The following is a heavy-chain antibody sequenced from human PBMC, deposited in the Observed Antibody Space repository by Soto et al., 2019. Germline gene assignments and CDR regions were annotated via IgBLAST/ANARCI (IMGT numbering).Heavy chain of an antibody. CDR2: MQPSTGRT. CDR1: GYSFTSLD. V-gene: IGHV1-8*01. CDR3: ARGVSAGVDY. J-gene: IGHJ4*02. D-gene: IGHD1-26*01. Sequence: ASVKVSCKASGYSFTSLDINWVRQTAGQGLEWMGWMQPSTGRTGYAQKFQGRVTMTRDTSINTSYMELTTLTSDDTAFYYCARGVSAGVDYWGQGTLVTVSS.